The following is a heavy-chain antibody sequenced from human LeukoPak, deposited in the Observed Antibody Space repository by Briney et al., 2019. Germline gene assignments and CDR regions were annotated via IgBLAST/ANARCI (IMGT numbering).Heavy chain of an antibody. CDR3: ARPGGVSGMDV. CDR1: GGSFSGYY. Sequence: SETLSLTRAVYGGSFSGYYWSWIRQPPGKGLEWIGEINHSGSTNYNPSLKSRVTISVDTSKNQFSLKLSSVIAADTAVYYCARPGGVSGMDVWGKGTTVTVSS. D-gene: IGHD1-14*01. V-gene: IGHV4-34*01. J-gene: IGHJ6*04. CDR2: INHSGST.